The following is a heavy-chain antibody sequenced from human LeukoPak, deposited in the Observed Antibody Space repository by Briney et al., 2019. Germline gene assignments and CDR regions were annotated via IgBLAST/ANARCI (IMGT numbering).Heavy chain of an antibody. J-gene: IGHJ4*02. CDR1: GCTLTELS. D-gene: IGHD6-13*01. Sequence: ASVKVSCKVSGCTLTELSMHWVRQAPGKGLEWMGGFDPEDGETIYAQKFQGRVTMTEDTSTDTAYMELSSLRSEDTAVYYCATDPTAAGGYWVQGTLVTVSS. CDR2: FDPEDGET. V-gene: IGHV1-24*01. CDR3: ATDPTAAGGY.